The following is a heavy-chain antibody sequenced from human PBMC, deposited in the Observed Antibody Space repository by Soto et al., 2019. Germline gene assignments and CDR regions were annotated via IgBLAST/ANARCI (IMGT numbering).Heavy chain of an antibody. J-gene: IGHJ4*02. CDR2: IKPNSGGT. CDR1: GYTFTGYF. CDR3: ARAHNSGYYLGGFDY. Sequence: GASVKVSCKASGYTFTGYFIHWVRQAPGQGLEWMGWIKPNSGGTNYAQKFQGRVTMTRDTSISTAYMELSRLRSDDTAVYYCARAHNSGYYLGGFDYWGQGTLVTVSS. D-gene: IGHD3-22*01. V-gene: IGHV1-2*02.